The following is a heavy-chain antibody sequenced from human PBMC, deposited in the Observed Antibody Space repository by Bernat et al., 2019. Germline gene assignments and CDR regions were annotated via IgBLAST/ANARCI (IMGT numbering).Heavy chain of an antibody. D-gene: IGHD2-21*02. V-gene: IGHV3-23*01. CDR1: GFTFSSYA. CDR3: AKDQGGCDI. Sequence: EVQLLESGGGLVQPGGSLRLSCAASGFTFSSYAMSWVRQAPGKGLGWVPAISGSGGSRYYAASVKGRFTISRDNSKNTLYLKMNSLRAEDTAVYYCAKDQGGCDIWGQGTLVTVSS. J-gene: IGHJ4*02. CDR2: ISGSGGSR.